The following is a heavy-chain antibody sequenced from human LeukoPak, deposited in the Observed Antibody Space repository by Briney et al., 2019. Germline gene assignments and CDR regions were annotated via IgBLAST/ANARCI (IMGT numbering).Heavy chain of an antibody. Sequence: SGGSLRLSCAASGFTFSNYWMHWVRHGPGKGLIWISRINNDGSDSSYADSVKGRFTISRDNAKNSLYLQMNSLRAEDTAVYYCARANWNWGQGTLVTVSS. CDR1: GFTFSNYW. D-gene: IGHD1-1*01. J-gene: IGHJ4*02. V-gene: IGHV3-74*01. CDR2: INNDGSDS. CDR3: ARANWN.